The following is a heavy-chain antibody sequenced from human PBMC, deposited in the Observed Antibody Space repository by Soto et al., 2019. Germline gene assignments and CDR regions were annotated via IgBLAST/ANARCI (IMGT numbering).Heavy chain of an antibody. Sequence: GGSLRLSCAASGFTFSSYAMSWVRQAPGKGLEWVSAISGSGGSTYYADSVKGRFTISRDNSKNTLYLQMNSLRAEDTAVYYCAKGGYSYGYGFIDYWGQGTLVTVSS. V-gene: IGHV3-23*01. J-gene: IGHJ4*02. CDR1: GFTFSSYA. CDR3: AKGGYSYGYGFIDY. D-gene: IGHD5-18*01. CDR2: ISGSGGST.